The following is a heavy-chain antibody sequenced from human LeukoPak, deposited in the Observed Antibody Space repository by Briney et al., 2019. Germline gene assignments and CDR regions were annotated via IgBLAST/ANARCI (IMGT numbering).Heavy chain of an antibody. CDR1: GFTFSSYD. CDR2: IRYDGSNK. D-gene: IGHD6-13*01. Sequence: GGSLRLSCAASGFTFSSYDMHWVRQAPGKGLEWVAFIRYDGSNKYYADSVKGRFTISRDNSKNTLYLQMNSLRAEDTAVYYCARDLSSWTFSGFDIWGQGTMVTVSS. V-gene: IGHV3-30*02. CDR3: ARDLSSWTFSGFDI. J-gene: IGHJ3*02.